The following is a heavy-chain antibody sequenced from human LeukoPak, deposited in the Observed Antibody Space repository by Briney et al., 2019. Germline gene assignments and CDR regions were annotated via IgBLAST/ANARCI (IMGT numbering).Heavy chain of an antibody. CDR3: ARGRNWNLPGDAFDI. V-gene: IGHV4-39*07. Sequence: PSETLSLTCTVSGGSISSSSYYWGWIRQPPGKGLEWIGSIYYSGSTYYNPSLKSRVTISVDTSKNQFSLKLSSVTAADTAVYYCARGRNWNLPGDAFDIWGQGTMVTVSS. D-gene: IGHD1-1*01. CDR2: IYYSGST. CDR1: GGSISSSSYY. J-gene: IGHJ3*02.